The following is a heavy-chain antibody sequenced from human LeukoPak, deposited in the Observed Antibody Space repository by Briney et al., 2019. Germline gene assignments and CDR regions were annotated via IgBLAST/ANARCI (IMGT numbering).Heavy chain of an antibody. CDR3: ARTYDGDMDV. V-gene: IGHV6-1*01. Sequence: SQTLSLTCVISGDSVSSNSESWNWIRQSPSRGLEWLGRTYYRSKWCNDYAVSVKSRITINPDTSKNQFSLQLSSVTPEDTAVYYCARTYDGDMDVWGKGTTVTVSS. J-gene: IGHJ6*03. CDR2: TYYRSKWCN. CDR1: GDSVSSNSES. D-gene: IGHD3-16*01.